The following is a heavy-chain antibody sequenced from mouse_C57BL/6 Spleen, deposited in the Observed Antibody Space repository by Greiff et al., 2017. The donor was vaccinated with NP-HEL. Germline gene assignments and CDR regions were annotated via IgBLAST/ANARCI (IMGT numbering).Heavy chain of an antibody. J-gene: IGHJ3*01. V-gene: IGHV1-52*01. CDR2: IDPSDSDT. CDR1: GYTFTSYW. CDR3: ARDGGYYPWFAY. D-gene: IGHD2-3*01. Sequence: QVQLQQPGAELVRPGSSVKLSCKASGYTFTSYWMHWVKQRPIQGLEWIGNIDPSDSDTHYNQKFKDKATLTVDKSSSTAYMQLSSLTSEDSAVYYCARDGGYYPWFAYWGQGTLVTVSA.